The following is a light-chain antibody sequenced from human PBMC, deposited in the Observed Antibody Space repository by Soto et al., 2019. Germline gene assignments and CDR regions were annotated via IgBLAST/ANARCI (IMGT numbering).Light chain of an antibody. V-gene: IGKV1-5*03. CDR2: KAS. J-gene: IGKJ1*01. Sequence: DIQMTQSPSTLSASVGDRVTLTCRASQSISNWLAWYQQKPGKAPKLLIHKASTFESGVPSRFSGSGSGTEFTLTLSSLQPDDFATYYCQQYYSYWTFGQGTKVEIK. CDR3: QQYYSYWT. CDR1: QSISNW.